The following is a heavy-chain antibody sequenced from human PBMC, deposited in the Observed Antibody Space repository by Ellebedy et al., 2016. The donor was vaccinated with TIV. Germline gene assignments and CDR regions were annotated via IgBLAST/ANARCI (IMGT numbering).Heavy chain of an antibody. J-gene: IGHJ4*02. D-gene: IGHD1-1*01. V-gene: IGHV3-7*01. CDR1: GFTFSHHW. CDR3: ARGGNWSFDY. CDR2: MKYDGSEY. Sequence: PGGFLRLSCAASGFTFSHHWMNWVRQAPGKGLEWVANMKYDGSEYSYVDSVKGRFTISRDNAKNSLYLQMNSLRAEDTAVYYCARGGNWSFDYWGQGTLVTVSS.